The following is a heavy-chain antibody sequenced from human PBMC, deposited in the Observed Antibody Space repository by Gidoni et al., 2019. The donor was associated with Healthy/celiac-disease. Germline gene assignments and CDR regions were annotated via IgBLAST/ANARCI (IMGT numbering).Heavy chain of an antibody. D-gene: IGHD6-13*01. J-gene: IGHJ2*01. CDR1: GGTFSSYA. CDR2: IIPIFGTA. CDR3: ASREGMGSWRHWYFDL. V-gene: IGHV1-69*01. Sequence: QVQLVQSGAEVKKPGSSVKVSCKASGGTFSSYAISWVRQAPGQGLEWMGGIIPIFGTANYAQKFQGRVTITADESTSTAYMELSSLRSEDTAVYYCASREGMGSWRHWYFDLWGRGTLVTVSS.